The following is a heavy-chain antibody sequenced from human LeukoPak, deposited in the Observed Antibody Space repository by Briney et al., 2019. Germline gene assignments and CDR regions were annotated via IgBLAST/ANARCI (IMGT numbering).Heavy chain of an antibody. J-gene: IGHJ4*02. CDR2: VYAGGIT. Sequence: SETLSLTCAVSGDSISSYSWTWIRLPPGTGLEWIGHVYAGGITTYNPSLQGRVTMSIDTSKSQFSLKVRSVTAADTAVYYCASTRDYSGSGSYYYWGQGTLVTVSS. CDR3: ASTRDYSGSGSYYY. D-gene: IGHD3-10*01. CDR1: GDSISSYS. V-gene: IGHV4-4*09.